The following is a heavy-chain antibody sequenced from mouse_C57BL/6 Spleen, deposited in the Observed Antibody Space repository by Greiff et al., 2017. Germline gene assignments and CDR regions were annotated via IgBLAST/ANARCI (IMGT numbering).Heavy chain of an antibody. CDR2: IYPGDGDT. D-gene: IGHD3-2*02. J-gene: IGHJ3*01. CDR1: GYAFSSSW. V-gene: IGHV1-82*01. Sequence: QVQLQQSGPELVKPGASVKISCKASGYAFSSSWMNWVKQRPGTGLEWIGRIYPGDGDTNYNGQFKGKATLTADKSSSTAYMQLSSLTSEDCAVYFCARTIVDSSGSWFAYWGQGTLVTVAA. CDR3: ARTIVDSSGSWFAY.